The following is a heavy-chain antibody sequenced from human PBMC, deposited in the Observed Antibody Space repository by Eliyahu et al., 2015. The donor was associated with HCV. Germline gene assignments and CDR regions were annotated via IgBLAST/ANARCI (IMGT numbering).Heavy chain of an antibody. V-gene: IGHV3-9*01. CDR1: GFTFDDYA. CDR3: AKDIGPMVQGVINLYYYYYGMDV. CDR2: ISWNSGSI. Sequence: EVQLVESGGGLVQPGRSLRLSCAASGFTFDDYAXHWXRQAPGKGLAWVSGISWNSGSIGYADSVKGRFTISRDNAKNSLYLQMNSLRAEDTALYYCAKDIGPMVQGVINLYYYYYGMDVWGQGTTVTVSS. D-gene: IGHD3-10*01. J-gene: IGHJ6*02.